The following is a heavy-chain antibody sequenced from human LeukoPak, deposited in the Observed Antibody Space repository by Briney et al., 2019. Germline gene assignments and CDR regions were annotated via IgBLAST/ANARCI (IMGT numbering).Heavy chain of an antibody. D-gene: IGHD3-10*01. CDR1: GYTFTSYG. V-gene: IGHV1-18*01. CDR3: ATSLVREVGTFDY. J-gene: IGHJ4*02. Sequence: ASVKVSCKASGYTFTSYGISWVRQAPGQGLEWMGWISVPNDDTKYAQRLQGRVTLTTDTSTSTAYMELRSLRSDDTAVYYCATSLVREVGTFDYWGQGTLVTVSS. CDR2: ISVPNDDT.